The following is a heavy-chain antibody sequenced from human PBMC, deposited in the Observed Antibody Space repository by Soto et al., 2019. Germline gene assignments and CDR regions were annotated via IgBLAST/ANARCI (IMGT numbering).Heavy chain of an antibody. Sequence: ASVKVSGKTSGYTFSNYYINWVRQAPGQGLEWMGRINPSGGGTSYAQKFQGRVTMTRVTSTSTVYMDLSSLRSEDTAVYYCARSQELVVVPAAPIDYWGQGTLVTVSS. D-gene: IGHD2-2*01. V-gene: IGHV1-46*01. CDR2: INPSGGGT. CDR3: ARSQELVVVPAAPIDY. J-gene: IGHJ4*02. CDR1: GYTFSNYY.